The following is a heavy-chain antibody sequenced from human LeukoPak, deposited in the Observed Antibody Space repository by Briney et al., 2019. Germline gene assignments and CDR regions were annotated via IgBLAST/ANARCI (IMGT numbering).Heavy chain of an antibody. CDR1: GGSISSGSYY. D-gene: IGHD2-8*01. V-gene: IGHV4-61*02. CDR2: IYTSGST. J-gene: IGHJ4*02. Sequence: SETLSLTCTVSGGSISSGSYYWSWIRQPAGKGLEWIGRIYTSGSTNYNPSLKSRVTISVDTSKNQFSLKLSSVTAADTAVYYCARCNGVGRRHYFDYWGQGTLVTVSS. CDR3: ARCNGVGRRHYFDY.